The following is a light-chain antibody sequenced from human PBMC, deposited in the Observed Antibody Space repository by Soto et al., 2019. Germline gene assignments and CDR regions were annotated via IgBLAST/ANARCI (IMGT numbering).Light chain of an antibody. V-gene: IGLV1-51*01. CDR2: DNN. CDR1: SSDIGYYKY. J-gene: IGLJ2*01. CDR3: ATWESSLSIGV. Sequence: QSVLTQPPSASGSPGQSVTISCTGTSSDIGYYKYVSWYQQHPGKAPKLIIYDNNKRPSGIPDRFSGSKSGTSATLGITGLQSGDEADYYCATWESSLSIGVFGGGTK.